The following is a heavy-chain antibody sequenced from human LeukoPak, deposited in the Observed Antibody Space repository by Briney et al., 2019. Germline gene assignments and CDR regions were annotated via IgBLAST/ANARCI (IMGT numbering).Heavy chain of an antibody. CDR1: GYTFTSYA. J-gene: IGHJ6*03. Sequence: ASVKVSCKASGYTFTSYAMNWVRQAPGQGLEWMGWINPNSGGTNYAQKFQGRVTMTRDTSISTAYMELSRLRSDDTAVYYCARDLESSWGEDYYYYYMDVWGKGTTVTVSS. V-gene: IGHV1-2*02. D-gene: IGHD6-13*01. CDR3: ARDLESSWGEDYYYYYMDV. CDR2: INPNSGGT.